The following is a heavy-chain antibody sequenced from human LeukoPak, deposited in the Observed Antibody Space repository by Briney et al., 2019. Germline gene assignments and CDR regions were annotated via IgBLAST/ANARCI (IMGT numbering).Heavy chain of an antibody. CDR3: ARRNYDSSGYASFDY. J-gene: IGHJ4*02. CDR2: IYYSGGT. V-gene: IGHV4-39*01. D-gene: IGHD3-22*01. CDR1: GGSISSSSYY. Sequence: SETLSLTCTVSGGSISSSSYYWGWIRQPPGKGLEWIGSIYYSGGTYYNPSLKSRVTISVDTSKNQFSLKLSSVTAADTAVYYCARRNYDSSGYASFDYWGQGTLVTVSS.